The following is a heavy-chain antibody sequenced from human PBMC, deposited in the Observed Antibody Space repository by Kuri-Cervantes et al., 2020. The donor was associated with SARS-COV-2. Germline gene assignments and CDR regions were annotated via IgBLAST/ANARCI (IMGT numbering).Heavy chain of an antibody. J-gene: IGHJ4*02. CDR2: VRGKANNYAT. V-gene: IGHV3-73*01. CDR1: GFLFSASA. Sequence: GESLKISCEVSGFLFSASAIHWVRQASGKGLEWVGRVRGKANNYATAYAAPVKGRFTISRDDSKNTLYLQMNSLKTEDTAVYYCTTDDWASSGWYGCFDYWGQGTLVTVSS. CDR3: TTDDWASSGWYGCFDY. D-gene: IGHD6-19*01.